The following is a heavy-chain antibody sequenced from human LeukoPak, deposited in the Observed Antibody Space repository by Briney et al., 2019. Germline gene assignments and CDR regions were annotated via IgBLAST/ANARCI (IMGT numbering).Heavy chain of an antibody. D-gene: IGHD3-9*01. CDR2: IYYSGST. J-gene: IGHJ4*02. CDR1: GGSISSYY. Sequence: SETLSLTCTVSGGSISSYYWSWIRQPPGKGLEWIGYIYYSGSTNYNPSLKSRVTISVDTSKNQFSLKLSSVTAADTAVYYCARTAILTGLGYWGQGTLVTVSS. V-gene: IGHV4-59*08. CDR3: ARTAILTGLGY.